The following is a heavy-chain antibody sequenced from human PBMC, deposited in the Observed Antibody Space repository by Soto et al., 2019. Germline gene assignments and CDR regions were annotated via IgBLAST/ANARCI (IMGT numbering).Heavy chain of an antibody. J-gene: IGHJ4*02. CDR2: VSHDGRNT. V-gene: IGHV3-30*18. CDR1: GFTFSDYA. Sequence: VQLVESGGGVVQPGRSLRLSCAASGFTFSDYAMHWVRQAPGKGLEWVAVVSHDGRNTHYADSVKGRLTISRDSSKNTFYLEMTSLRAEDTAVYYCAKGGRQWLVTSDFNYWGQGALVTVSS. D-gene: IGHD6-19*01. CDR3: AKGGRQWLVTSDFNY.